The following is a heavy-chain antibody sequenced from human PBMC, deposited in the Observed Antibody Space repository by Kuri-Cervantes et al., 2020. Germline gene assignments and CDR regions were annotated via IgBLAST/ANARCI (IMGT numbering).Heavy chain of an antibody. CDR2: IRSKAYGWTT. J-gene: IGHJ4*02. Sequence: GESLKISCTASGFTFGDYAMSWFRQAPGKGLEWVGFIRSKAYGWTTEYAASVKGRFTISRDDSKSITYLQMNSLRAEDTAVYYCARDRVRGCPYWGQGTLVTVSS. V-gene: IGHV3-49*03. CDR3: ARDRVRGCPY. D-gene: IGHD1-26*01. CDR1: GFTFGDYA.